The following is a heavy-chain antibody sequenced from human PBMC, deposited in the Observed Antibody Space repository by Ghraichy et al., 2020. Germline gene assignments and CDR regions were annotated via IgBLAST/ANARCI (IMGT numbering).Heavy chain of an antibody. CDR1: GGSINNYY. V-gene: IGHV4-59*01. J-gene: IGHJ4*02. Sequence: SETLSLTCTVSGGSINNYYWSWIRQPPGKGLEWIGYIYYSGSTNYNPSLKSRVTISIDTSKNQFSLKLSSVTAADTSVYYCGASPVPVAPRGAASNYYFDNWGQGTLVTVSS. CDR2: IYYSGST. CDR3: GASPVPVAPRGAASNYYFDN. D-gene: IGHD2-2*01.